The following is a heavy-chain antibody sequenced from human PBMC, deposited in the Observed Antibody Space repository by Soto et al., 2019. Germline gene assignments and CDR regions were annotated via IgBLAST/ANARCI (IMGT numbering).Heavy chain of an antibody. CDR2: IIPIFGTA. D-gene: IGHD3-10*01. Sequence: QVQLVQSGAEVKKPGSSVKVSCKASGGTFSSYAISWVRQAPGQGLEWMGGIIPIFGTANYAQKFQGRVTITADESTSTAYMELSSLRSEDTAVYYCARDLGYYYGSGSYSYFDYRGQGTLVTVSS. J-gene: IGHJ4*02. V-gene: IGHV1-69*01. CDR1: GGTFSSYA. CDR3: ARDLGYYYGSGSYSYFDY.